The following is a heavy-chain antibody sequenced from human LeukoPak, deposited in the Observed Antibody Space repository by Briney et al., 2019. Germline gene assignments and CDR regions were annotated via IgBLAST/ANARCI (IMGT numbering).Heavy chain of an antibody. CDR1: GGSLSGYY. CDR3: ARRGSHYYGSGSPTLSYYYYMDV. Sequence: SETLSLTCAVYGGSLSGYYWSWIRQPPGKGLEWIGEINHSGSTNYNPSLKSRVTISVDTSKNQFSLKLSSVTAADTAVYYCARRGSHYYGSGSPTLSYYYYMDVWGKGTTVTISS. J-gene: IGHJ6*03. V-gene: IGHV4-34*01. D-gene: IGHD3-10*01. CDR2: INHSGST.